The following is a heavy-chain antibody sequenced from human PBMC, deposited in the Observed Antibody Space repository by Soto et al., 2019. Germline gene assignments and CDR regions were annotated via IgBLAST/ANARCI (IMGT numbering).Heavy chain of an antibody. CDR3: ARERYDSSGYYPHFDY. V-gene: IGHV4-59*01. J-gene: IGHJ4*02. CDR2: IYYTGST. Sequence: QVQLQESGPGLVKPSETLSLTCTVSGGSISSYYWSWIRQPPGKGLEWIGYIYYTGSTNYNPSLPSRLTISIDTSKNQFSLTLSSVTAADTAVYYCARERYDSSGYYPHFDYWGQGTLVTVSS. CDR1: GGSISSYY. D-gene: IGHD3-22*01.